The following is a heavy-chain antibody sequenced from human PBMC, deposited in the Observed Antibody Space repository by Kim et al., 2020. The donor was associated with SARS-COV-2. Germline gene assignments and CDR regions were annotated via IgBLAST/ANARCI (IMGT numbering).Heavy chain of an antibody. V-gene: IGHV4-34*01. CDR3: ARVLLYYYYGMDV. Sequence: NPSLKSRVTISVNTSKNQCSLKLSSVTAADTAVYYCARVLLYYYYGMDVWGQGTTVTVSS. D-gene: IGHD1-26*01. J-gene: IGHJ6*02.